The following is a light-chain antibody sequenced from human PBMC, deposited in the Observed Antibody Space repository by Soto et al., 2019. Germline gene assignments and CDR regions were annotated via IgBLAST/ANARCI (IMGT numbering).Light chain of an antibody. CDR3: GSYTSSSTVI. J-gene: IGLJ2*01. Sequence: QSALTQPASVSGSPGQSITISCTGTSSDVGGYNYVSWYQQHPGKPPKLMIYDVSNRPSGVSNRFSGSKSGNTASLTISGLQAEDEADYYCGSYTSSSTVIFGGGTKLTVL. CDR2: DVS. V-gene: IGLV2-14*03. CDR1: SSDVGGYNY.